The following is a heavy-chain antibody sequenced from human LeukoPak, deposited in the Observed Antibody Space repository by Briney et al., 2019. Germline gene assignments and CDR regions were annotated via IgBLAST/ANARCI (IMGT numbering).Heavy chain of an antibody. CDR3: ATTQDIVVVPLYYMDV. CDR1: GYTFTGYY. Sequence: GASVKVSCKASGYTFTGYYMRWVRQAPGQGLEWMGWINPNSGGTNYAQKFQGRVTMTRDTSISTAYMELSRLRSDDTAVYYCATTQDIVVVPLYYMDVWGKGTTVTVSS. CDR2: INPNSGGT. V-gene: IGHV1-2*02. J-gene: IGHJ6*03. D-gene: IGHD2-2*01.